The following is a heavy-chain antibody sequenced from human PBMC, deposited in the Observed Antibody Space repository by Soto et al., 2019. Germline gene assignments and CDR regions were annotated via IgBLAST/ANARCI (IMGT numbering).Heavy chain of an antibody. CDR2: ISPHNFNT. CDR3: ARDEGGYDILTGYYKAHHFDY. Sequence: ASVKVSCKASGYTFTHFYITWVRQAPGQGLEWMGAISPHNFNTNYAQKFRGRVTLTTEKSTNTVYMDLRRLTSDDTAVNYCARDEGGYDILTGYYKAHHFDYWGQGVPVTVSS. V-gene: IGHV1-18*01. J-gene: IGHJ4*02. CDR1: GYTFTHFY. D-gene: IGHD3-9*01.